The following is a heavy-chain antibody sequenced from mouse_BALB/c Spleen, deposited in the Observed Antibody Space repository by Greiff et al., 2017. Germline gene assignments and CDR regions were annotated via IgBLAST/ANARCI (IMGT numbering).Heavy chain of an antibody. D-gene: IGHD2-3*01. CDR3: AREDSYDGYYVGAMDY. J-gene: IGHJ4*01. Sequence: VQLKQSGPELVKPGASVKIPCKASGYTFTDYNMDWVKQSHGKSLEWIGDINPNNGGTIYNQKFKGKATLTVDKSSSTAYMELRSLTSEDTAVYYCAREDSYDGYYVGAMDYWGQGTSVTVSS. V-gene: IGHV1-18*01. CDR1: GYTFTDYN. CDR2: INPNNGGT.